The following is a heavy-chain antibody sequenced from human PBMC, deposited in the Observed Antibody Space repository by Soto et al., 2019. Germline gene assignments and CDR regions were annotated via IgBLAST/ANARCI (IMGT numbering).Heavy chain of an antibody. Sequence: QLQLQESGPGLVKPSETLSLTCTVSGGSISSSSYYWGWIRQPPGKGLEWIGSIYYSGSTYYNPSLKSRVTISVDTSKNQFSLKLSSVTAADTAVYHCASRHYYDSSGYYSYWGQGTLVTVSS. CDR1: GGSISSSSYY. CDR3: ASRHYYDSSGYYSY. CDR2: IYYSGST. V-gene: IGHV4-39*01. J-gene: IGHJ4*02. D-gene: IGHD3-22*01.